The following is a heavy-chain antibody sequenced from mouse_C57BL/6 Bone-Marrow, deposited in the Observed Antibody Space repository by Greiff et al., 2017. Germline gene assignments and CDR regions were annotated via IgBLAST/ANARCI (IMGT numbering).Heavy chain of an antibody. V-gene: IGHV1-75*01. CDR3: ARKGSLTTGYYCAMDY. Sequence: VQLQQSGPELVKPGASVKISCKASGYTFTDYYINWVKQRPGQGLEWIGWIFPGSGSTYYNEKFKGKATLTVDKSSSTAYMLLSSLTSEDSAVYFCARKGSLTTGYYCAMDYWGQGTSVTVSS. D-gene: IGHD1-1*01. CDR2: IFPGSGST. CDR1: GYTFTDYY. J-gene: IGHJ4*01.